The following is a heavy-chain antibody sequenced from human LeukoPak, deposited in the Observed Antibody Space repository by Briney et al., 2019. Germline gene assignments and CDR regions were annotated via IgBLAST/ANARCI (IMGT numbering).Heavy chain of an antibody. CDR3: AREDSSSYNAFDN. D-gene: IGHD3-10*01. CDR2: INPSGGST. J-gene: IGHJ4*02. Sequence: ASVKVSCKASGYTFTSYFMHWVRQAPGQGLEWMGIINPSGGSTTYARKFQGRVTMTWDTSTSTVYMELSSLGSEDTAVYYCAREDSSSYNAFDNWGQGTLVTVSS. V-gene: IGHV1-46*01. CDR1: GYTFTSYF.